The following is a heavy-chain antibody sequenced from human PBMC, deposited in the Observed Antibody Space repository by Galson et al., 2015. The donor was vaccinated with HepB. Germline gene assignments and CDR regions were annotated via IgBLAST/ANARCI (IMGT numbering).Heavy chain of an antibody. D-gene: IGHD6-19*01. CDR2: IYGPSST. CDR1: GFTVSTNY. J-gene: IGHJ6*02. V-gene: IGHV3-66*01. Sequence: SLRLSCAASGFTVSTNYMIWVRQAPGKGLEWVSVIYGPSSTYYADSVKGRFTISRDSSKNTLYLQMNSLRAEDTAVYYCARLHASGWSYYYGMDVWGQGTTVTVSS. CDR3: ARLHASGWSYYYGMDV.